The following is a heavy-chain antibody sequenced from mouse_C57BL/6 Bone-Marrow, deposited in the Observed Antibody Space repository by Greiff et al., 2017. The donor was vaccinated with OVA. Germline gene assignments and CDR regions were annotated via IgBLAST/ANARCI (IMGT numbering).Heavy chain of an antibody. D-gene: IGHD5-5*01. J-gene: IGHJ4*01. CDR1: GYTFTSYW. CDR3: TRRGDYLYAMDC. CDR2: IYPGSGST. V-gene: IGHV1-55*01. Sequence: QVQLQQSGAELVKPGASVKMSCKASGYTFTSYWITWVKQRPGQGLEWIGDIYPGSGSTNYNEKFKSKATLTVDTSSSTAYMQLSSLTSEDSAVYYCTRRGDYLYAMDCWNQGTSVTVSS.